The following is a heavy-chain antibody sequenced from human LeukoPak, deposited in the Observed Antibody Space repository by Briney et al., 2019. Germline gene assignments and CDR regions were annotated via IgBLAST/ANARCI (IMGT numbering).Heavy chain of an antibody. J-gene: IGHJ4*02. CDR2: INPNSGGT. Sequence: ASVKVSCKASGYTFTGHYIHWVRQAPGQGLEWMGRINPNSGGTKYAQKFQGRVTMTGDTSISTAYMDLNRPRSDDTAVYYCARTLLDDRSGYLDYWGQGTLVTVSS. CDR1: GYTFTGHY. CDR3: ARTLLDDRSGYLDY. D-gene: IGHD3-22*01. V-gene: IGHV1-2*06.